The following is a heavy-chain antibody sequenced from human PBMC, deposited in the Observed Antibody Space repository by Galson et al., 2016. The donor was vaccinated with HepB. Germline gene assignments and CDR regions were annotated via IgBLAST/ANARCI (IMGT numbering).Heavy chain of an antibody. CDR1: GLTFRNSW. Sequence: SLRLSCAASGLTFRNSWMSWVRQPPGKGPEWVANINPDGSQTYYVDSVKGRFNISKDNAKNSLYLRMNSLRADDTAVYYCARDPMRFAFDLWGQGTMVTVSS. V-gene: IGHV3-7*01. CDR2: INPDGSQT. J-gene: IGHJ3*01. CDR3: ARDPMRFAFDL.